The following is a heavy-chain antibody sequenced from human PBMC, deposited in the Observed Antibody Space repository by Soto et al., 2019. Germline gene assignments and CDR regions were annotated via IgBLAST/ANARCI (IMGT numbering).Heavy chain of an antibody. D-gene: IGHD3-16*01. CDR2: ISYDGSNK. CDR3: AKWAYVWGIGNFDY. V-gene: IGHV3-30*18. Sequence: PGGSLRLSCAASGFTFSSYGMHWVRQAPGKGLEWVAVISYDGSNKYYADSVKGRFTISRDNSKNTLYLQMNSLRAEDTAVYYCAKWAYVWGIGNFDYWGQRTLVPVSS. CDR1: GFTFSSYG. J-gene: IGHJ4*02.